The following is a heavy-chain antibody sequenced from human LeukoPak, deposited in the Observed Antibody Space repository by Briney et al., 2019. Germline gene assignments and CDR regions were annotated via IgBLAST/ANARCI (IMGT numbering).Heavy chain of an antibody. CDR3: ARYYYDSSGYYSYYYFDY. Sequence: ASVKVSCKASGYTFTSYGISWMRQAPGQGLEWMGWISAYNGNTNYAQKLQGRVTMTTDTSTSTAYMELRSLRSDDTAVYYCARYYYDSSGYYSYYYFDYWGQETLVTVSS. D-gene: IGHD3-22*01. J-gene: IGHJ4*02. V-gene: IGHV1-18*01. CDR2: ISAYNGNT. CDR1: GYTFTSYG.